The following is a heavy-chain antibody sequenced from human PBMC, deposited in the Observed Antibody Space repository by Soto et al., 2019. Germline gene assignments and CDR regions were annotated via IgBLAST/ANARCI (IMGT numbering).Heavy chain of an antibody. V-gene: IGHV4-34*01. CDR1: GGFVSSGSYY. D-gene: IGHD1-1*01. CDR3: ARVERGTATTVVDAFDI. CDR2: MSPSCGT. Sequence: QVQLQQWGAGLLKPSETLSLTCAVYGGFVSSGSYYWSWIRQPPGKGLEWIGEMSPSCGTHINPSPKSRVTISVATTKCQCSLKMSSVTAADTAMYYCARVERGTATTVVDAFDIWGPGTMVTVSS. J-gene: IGHJ3*02.